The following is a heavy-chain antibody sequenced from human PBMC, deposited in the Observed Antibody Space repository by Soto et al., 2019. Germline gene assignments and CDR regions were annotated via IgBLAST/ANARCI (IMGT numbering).Heavy chain of an antibody. Sequence: ASVKVSCKASGYTFTSYAMHWVRQAPGQRLEWMGWINAGNGNTKYSQKFQGRVTITRDTSASTAYMELSSLRSEDTAVYYCAREHIAVVPAALDTSSYYYYGMDVWGQGTPVSVSS. CDR1: GYTFTSYA. D-gene: IGHD2-2*01. J-gene: IGHJ6*02. V-gene: IGHV1-3*01. CDR3: AREHIAVVPAALDTSSYYYYGMDV. CDR2: INAGNGNT.